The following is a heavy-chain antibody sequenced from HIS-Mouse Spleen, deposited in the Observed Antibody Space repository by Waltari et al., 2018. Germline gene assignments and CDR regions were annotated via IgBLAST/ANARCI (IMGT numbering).Heavy chain of an antibody. Sequence: QLQLQESGPGLVKPSETLSLTCTVSGGSISSSSYYWGWIRQPPGKGLEWIGSIYYSGTTASSPSLKSRVTISVDKSNTQFSLKLSSVTAADTAVYYCAREIPYSSSWYDWYFDLWGRGTLVTVSS. CDR2: IYYSGTT. CDR3: AREIPYSSSWYDWYFDL. CDR1: GGSISSSSYY. D-gene: IGHD6-13*01. V-gene: IGHV4-39*07. J-gene: IGHJ2*01.